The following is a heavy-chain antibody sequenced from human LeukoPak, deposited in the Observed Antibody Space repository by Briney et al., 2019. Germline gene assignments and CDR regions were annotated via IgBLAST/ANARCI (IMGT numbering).Heavy chain of an antibody. V-gene: IGHV1-2*02. CDR1: GYTFTGYY. CDR2: INPNSGGT. D-gene: IGHD2-2*01. CDR3: ARNIVVVPAATSGYYGMDV. Sequence: ALVKVSCKASGYTFTGYYMHWVRQAPGQGLEWMGWINPNSGGTNYAQKFQGRVTMTRDTSISTAYMELSRLRSDDTAVYYCARNIVVVPAATSGYYGMDVWGQGTTVTVSS. J-gene: IGHJ6*02.